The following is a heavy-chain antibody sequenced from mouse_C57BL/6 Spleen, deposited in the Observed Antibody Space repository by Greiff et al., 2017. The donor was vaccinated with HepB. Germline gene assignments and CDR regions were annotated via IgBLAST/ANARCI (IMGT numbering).Heavy chain of an antibody. CDR3: AKGYDWFAY. CDR1: GYTFTSYW. V-gene: IGHV1-72*01. J-gene: IGHJ3*01. Sequence: QQSCKASGYTFTSYWMHWVKQRPGRGLEWIGRIDPNSGGTKYNEKFKSKATLTVDKPSSTAYMQLSSLTSEDSAVYYCAKGYDWFAYWGQGTLVTVSA. CDR2: IDPNSGGT. D-gene: IGHD2-2*01.